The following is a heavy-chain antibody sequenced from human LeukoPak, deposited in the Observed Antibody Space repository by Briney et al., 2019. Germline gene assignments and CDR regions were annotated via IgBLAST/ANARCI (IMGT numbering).Heavy chain of an antibody. V-gene: IGHV1-69*13. Sequence: SVKVSCKASGGTFSSYAISWVRQAPGQGLDWMGGLIPIFGTANYAQKFQGRVTIPADESTSTAYMELSSLRSEDTAVYYCARNPSGWYLSPLGGYYYYMDVWGKGTTVTISS. CDR1: GGTFSSYA. D-gene: IGHD6-19*01. CDR3: ARNPSGWYLSPLGGYYYYMDV. J-gene: IGHJ6*03. CDR2: LIPIFGTA.